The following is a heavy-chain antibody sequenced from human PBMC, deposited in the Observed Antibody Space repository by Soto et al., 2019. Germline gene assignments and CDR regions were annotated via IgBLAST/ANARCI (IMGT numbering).Heavy chain of an antibody. J-gene: IGHJ6*02. CDR2: INHSGST. D-gene: IGHD2-21*01. CDR1: GGSFSGYY. Sequence: SETLSLTCAVYGGSFSGYYWRWIRQPPGKRLEWIGEINHSGSTNYNPSLKSRVTISVDTSKNQFSLKLSSVTAADTAVYYCARVSGLWLQYYYYGMDVWGQGTTVT. CDR3: ARVSGLWLQYYYYGMDV. V-gene: IGHV4-34*01.